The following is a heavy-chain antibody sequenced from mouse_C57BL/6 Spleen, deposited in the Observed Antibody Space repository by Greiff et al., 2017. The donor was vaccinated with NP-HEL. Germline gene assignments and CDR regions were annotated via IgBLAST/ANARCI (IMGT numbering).Heavy chain of an antibody. CDR2: IDPSDSYT. D-gene: IGHD2-14*01. V-gene: IGHV1-59*01. CDR1: GYTFTSYW. Sequence: QVQLQQPGAELVRPGTSVKLSCKASGYTFTSYWMHWVKQRPGQGLEWIGVIDPSDSYTNYNQKFKGKATLTVDTSSSTAYMQLSSLTSEDSAFYYCARSGGNWYFDVWGTGPTVTVSS. J-gene: IGHJ1*03. CDR3: ARSGGNWYFDV.